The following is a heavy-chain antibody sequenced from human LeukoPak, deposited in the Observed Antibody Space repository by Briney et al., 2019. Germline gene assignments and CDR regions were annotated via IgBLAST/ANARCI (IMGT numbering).Heavy chain of an antibody. CDR3: AKGGGGSEMDY. CDR2: FSWDGVTT. CDR1: GFTFDDYT. V-gene: IGHV3-43*01. D-gene: IGHD1-26*01. Sequence: GGSLRLSCAATGFTFDDYTMHWVRQPPGKGLEWVSLFSWDGVTTYYADSVKGRFTICRDSGKNSLYLQMNSLTTEDTAFYYCAKGGGGSEMDYWGQGTLVTVSS. J-gene: IGHJ4*02.